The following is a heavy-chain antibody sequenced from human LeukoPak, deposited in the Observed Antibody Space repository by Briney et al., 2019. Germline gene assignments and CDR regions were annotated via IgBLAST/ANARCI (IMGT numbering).Heavy chain of an antibody. D-gene: IGHD3-22*01. Sequence: PSETLSLTCTVSGGSISSYYRCWIRQPPGKGLEWIGYIYYSGSTNYNPSLKSRVTISVDTSKNQFSLKLSSVTAADTAMYYCAREGAPYCYDSSGFDIWGQGTMVTVSS. CDR2: IYYSGST. V-gene: IGHV4-59*01. CDR1: GGSISSYY. J-gene: IGHJ3*02. CDR3: AREGAPYCYDSSGFDI.